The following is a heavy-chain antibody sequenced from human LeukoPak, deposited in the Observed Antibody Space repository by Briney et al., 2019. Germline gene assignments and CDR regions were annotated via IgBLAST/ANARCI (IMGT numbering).Heavy chain of an antibody. CDR3: AKGAERWLQDIGY. D-gene: IGHD5-24*01. J-gene: IGHJ4*02. CDR2: VSPAGSST. CDR1: GFTFSNHG. Sequence: GGTLRLSCAASGFTFSNHGMNWVRQAPGKGLEWLSGVSPAGSSTYYADSVKGRFTISRDDSKNTLYLQMNSLRAEDTALYYCAKGAERWLQDIGYWGQGVLVTVAS. V-gene: IGHV3-23*01.